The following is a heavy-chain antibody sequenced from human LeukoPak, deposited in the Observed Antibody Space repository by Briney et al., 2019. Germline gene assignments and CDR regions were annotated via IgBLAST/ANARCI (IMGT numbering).Heavy chain of an antibody. D-gene: IGHD6-19*01. CDR3: ARGGLFSIGWDSLPQYYFDY. Sequence: ASVKVSCKASGYTFTSYYMHWVRQAPGQGLEWMGIINPSGGSTSYAQKFQGRVTMTRDTSTSTVYVELSSLRSEDTAVYYCARGGLFSIGWDSLPQYYFDYWGQGTLVTVSS. CDR2: INPSGGST. V-gene: IGHV1-46*01. J-gene: IGHJ4*02. CDR1: GYTFTSYY.